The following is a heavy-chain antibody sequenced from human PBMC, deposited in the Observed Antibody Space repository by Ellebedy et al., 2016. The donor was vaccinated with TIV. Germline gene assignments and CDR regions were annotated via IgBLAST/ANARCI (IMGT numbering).Heavy chain of an antibody. Sequence: PSETLSLTCTVSGGSVGSGGYFWGWIRKSPGRGLEWIGYIYHTGNTNYSPSLMSRVTISMDTSKNHFSLNLASVTAADTAVYYCARETYDILTGYSSGMDVWGKGTTAVVSS. CDR2: IYHTGNT. V-gene: IGHV4-61*03. CDR1: GGSVGSGGYF. CDR3: ARETYDILTGYSSGMDV. D-gene: IGHD3-9*01. J-gene: IGHJ6*04.